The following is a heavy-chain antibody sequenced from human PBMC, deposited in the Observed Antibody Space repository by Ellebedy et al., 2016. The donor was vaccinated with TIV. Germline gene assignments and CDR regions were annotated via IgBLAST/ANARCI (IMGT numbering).Heavy chain of an antibody. V-gene: IGHV1-3*01. CDR3: ARGESGYDY. J-gene: IGHJ4*02. CDR2: INAGNGNT. Sequence: AASVKVSCKASGYTLTSYALHWVRQAPGQRLECMGWINAGNGNTKYSQKFQGRVTITRDTHANTAYMELSRLRPEDTAVYYCARGESGYDYWGQGTLVTVSS. D-gene: IGHD5-12*01. CDR1: GYTLTSYA.